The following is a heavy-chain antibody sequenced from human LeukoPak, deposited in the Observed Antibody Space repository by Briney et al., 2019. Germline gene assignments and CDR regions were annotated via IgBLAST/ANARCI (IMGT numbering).Heavy chain of an antibody. CDR2: IYPSDSDT. CDR3: ARLSGGSP. V-gene: IGHV5-51*01. CDR1: GYSFTSSW. Sequence: GESLNISCKASGYSFTSSWIGWVRQMPGKGLEWVGTIYPSDSDTRYSPSFQGQVTISVDKSINTAYLQWSSLEASDGAMYYCARLSGGSPWGQGTLVTVSS. J-gene: IGHJ5*02. D-gene: IGHD2-15*01.